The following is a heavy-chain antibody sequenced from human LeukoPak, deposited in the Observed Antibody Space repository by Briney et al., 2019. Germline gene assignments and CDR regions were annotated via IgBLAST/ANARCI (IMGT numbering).Heavy chain of an antibody. CDR2: IIPIFGTA. V-gene: IGHV1-69*01. D-gene: IGHD6-13*01. J-gene: IGHJ4*02. CDR1: GGTFSSYA. Sequence: SVKVSCKASGGTFSSYAISWVRQAPGQGLEWMGGIIPIFGTANYAQKFQGRVTITADESTSTAYMELSSLRSDDTAVYYCARGGLYSSSWLFDYWGQGTLVTVSS. CDR3: ARGGLYSSSWLFDY.